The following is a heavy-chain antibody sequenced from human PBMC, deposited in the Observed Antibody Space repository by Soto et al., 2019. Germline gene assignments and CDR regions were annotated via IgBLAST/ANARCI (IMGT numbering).Heavy chain of an antibody. D-gene: IGHD3-22*01. CDR2: IDPSDSYT. CDR3: ARQSGYYDSSGDCVAFDI. J-gene: IGHJ3*02. V-gene: IGHV5-10-1*01. Sequence: GESLKISCKGSGYSFTSYWISWVRQMPGKGLEWMGRIDPSDSYTNYSPSFQGHVTISADKSISTAYLQWSSLKASDTAMYYCARQSGYYDSSGDCVAFDIWGQGTMVT. CDR1: GYSFTSYW.